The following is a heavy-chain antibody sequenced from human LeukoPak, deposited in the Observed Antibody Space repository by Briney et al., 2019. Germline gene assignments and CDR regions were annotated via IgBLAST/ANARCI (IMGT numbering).Heavy chain of an antibody. CDR1: GGSISGYY. J-gene: IGHJ4*02. D-gene: IGHD6-19*01. CDR2: IYSSGST. V-gene: IGHV4-59*08. Sequence: SETLSLTCTVSGGSISGYYWSWIRQPPGKGLEWIGYIYSSGSTNSNPSLKSRVSISVDSSKNQFSLKLTSVAATDTAVYYCARRFEGSGWVDYWGQGTLVTVSS. CDR3: ARRFEGSGWVDY.